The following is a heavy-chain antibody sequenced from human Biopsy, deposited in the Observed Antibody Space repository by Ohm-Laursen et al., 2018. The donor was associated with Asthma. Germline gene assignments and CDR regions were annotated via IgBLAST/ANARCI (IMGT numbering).Heavy chain of an antibody. D-gene: IGHD2-8*02. J-gene: IGHJ4*02. V-gene: IGHV3-53*01. CDR3: ARGDTGGWSQYYFDY. CDR2: IYSGGTS. Sequence: SLRLSCTASGFTVSRDYMFWVRQAPGKGLEWVSVIYSGGTSHTADSVRGRFTISRDYSKNTLYLQMHSLRAEDTAVCYCARGDTGGWSQYYFDYWGQGTLVTVSS. CDR1: GFTVSRDY.